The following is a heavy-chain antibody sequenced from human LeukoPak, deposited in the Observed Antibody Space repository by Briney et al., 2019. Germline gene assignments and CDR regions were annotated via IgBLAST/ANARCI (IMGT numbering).Heavy chain of an antibody. CDR3: AREEGGFYGDYVKYFDL. Sequence: SETLSLTCTVSGGSFSSGSYYWSWIRQPPGTGLEWIGYIYYSGSTYHNPSLKSRVTISVDTSKNQFSLKLSSVTAADTAVYYCAREEGGFYGDYVKYFDLWGRGTLVTVSS. CDR2: IYYSGST. V-gene: IGHV4-30-4*01. J-gene: IGHJ2*01. D-gene: IGHD4-17*01. CDR1: GGSFSSGSYY.